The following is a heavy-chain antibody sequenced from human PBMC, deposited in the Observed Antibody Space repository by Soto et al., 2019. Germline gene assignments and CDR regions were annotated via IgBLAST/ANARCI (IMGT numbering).Heavy chain of an antibody. Sequence: SQTLSLTCAISGDSVSGNSAALNWIRQSPSRGLEWLGRTYYMSKWYNDYAVSVKSRITINPDTSKNQFSLQLNSVTPEDTAVYYCARDPAAIRDGMDVWGQGTTVTVSS. CDR3: ARDPAAIRDGMDV. CDR2: TYYMSKWYN. V-gene: IGHV6-1*01. CDR1: GDSVSGNSAA. D-gene: IGHD2-2*02. J-gene: IGHJ6*02.